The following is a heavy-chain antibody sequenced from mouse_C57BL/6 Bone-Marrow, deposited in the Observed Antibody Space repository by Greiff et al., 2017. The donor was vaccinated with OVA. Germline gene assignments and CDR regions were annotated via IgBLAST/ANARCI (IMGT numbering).Heavy chain of an antibody. D-gene: IGHD1-1*01. CDR3: ARGFLYGSIAY. J-gene: IGHJ3*01. V-gene: IGHV1-81*01. CDR2: IYPRSGNT. Sequence: VKLVESGAELARPGASVKLSCKASGYTFTSYGISWVKQRTGQGLEWIGEIYPRSGNTYYNEKFKGKATLTADKSSSTAYMELRSLTSEYSAVYFCARGFLYGSIAYWGQGTLVTVSA. CDR1: GYTFTSYG.